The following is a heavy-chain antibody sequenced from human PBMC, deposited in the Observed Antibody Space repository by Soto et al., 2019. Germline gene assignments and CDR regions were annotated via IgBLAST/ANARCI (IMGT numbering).Heavy chain of an antibody. J-gene: IGHJ4*02. CDR3: ARGGDTVVRTPFFDY. CDR2: IIPIFGTA. V-gene: IGHV1-69*12. D-gene: IGHD2-15*01. Sequence: QVQLVQSGAEVKKPGSSVKVSCKASGGTFSSYAISWVRQAPGQGLEWMGGIIPIFGTANYAQKFQGRVSITADESTSTAYMELSSVRSEDTAVYYCARGGDTVVRTPFFDYWGQGTLVTVSS. CDR1: GGTFSSYA.